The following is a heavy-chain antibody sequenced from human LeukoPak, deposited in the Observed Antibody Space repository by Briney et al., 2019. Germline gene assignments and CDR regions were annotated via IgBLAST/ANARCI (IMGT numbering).Heavy chain of an antibody. CDR2: IYYSGST. D-gene: IGHD5-24*01. CDR3: ARLWGRDGYNQDYYYYGMDV. Sequence: PSETLSLTCTVSGGSISSYYWSWIRQPPGKGLEWIGYIYYSGSTNYNPSLKSRVTISVDTSKNQFSLKLSSVTAADTAVYYCARLWGRDGYNQDYYYYGMDVWGQGTTVTVSS. CDR1: GGSISSYY. J-gene: IGHJ6*02. V-gene: IGHV4-59*08.